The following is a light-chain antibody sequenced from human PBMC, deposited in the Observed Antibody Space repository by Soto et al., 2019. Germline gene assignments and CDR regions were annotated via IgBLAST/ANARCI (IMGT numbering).Light chain of an antibody. CDR3: QQYYSTPPYT. J-gene: IGKJ2*01. CDR2: DAS. V-gene: IGKV3-15*01. Sequence: EIVMTQSPATLSVSPGERATLSCRASQGIGSTLAWYQQKPGQTPKLLIFDASTRATGVPARFSGGGSRTEFTLTINSLQSEDFAVYYCQQYYSTPPYTFGKGTKLEIK. CDR1: QGIGST.